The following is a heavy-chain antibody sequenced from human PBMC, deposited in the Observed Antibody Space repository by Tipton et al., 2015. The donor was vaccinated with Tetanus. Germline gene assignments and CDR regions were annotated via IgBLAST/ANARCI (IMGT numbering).Heavy chain of an antibody. CDR2: IYESGDT. D-gene: IGHD3-3*01. V-gene: IGHV4-39*01. CDR1: GASIRGGTFY. J-gene: IGHJ4*02. Sequence: TLSLTCTVSGASIRGGTFYWGWIRQPPGKGLEWIGSIYESGDTYYIPSLKSRVTISVDTSTNQFCLTLNSMAAADTGVYYCARHQSGYFSPFDYWGQGKLVPVSS. CDR3: ARHQSGYFSPFDY.